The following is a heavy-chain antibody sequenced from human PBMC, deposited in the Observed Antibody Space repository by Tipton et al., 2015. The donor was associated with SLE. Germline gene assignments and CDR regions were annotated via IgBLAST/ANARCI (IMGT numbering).Heavy chain of an antibody. V-gene: IGHV3-30*02. CDR2: IRYDGSNK. CDR3: ATPRYFDY. J-gene: IGHJ4*02. CDR1: GFTFSSYG. Sequence: SLRLSCAASGFTFSSYGMHWVRQAPDKGLEWVAFIRYDGSNKYYADSVKGRFTISRDNSKNTLYLQMNSLRAEDTAVYFCATPRYFDYWGQGTLVTVSS.